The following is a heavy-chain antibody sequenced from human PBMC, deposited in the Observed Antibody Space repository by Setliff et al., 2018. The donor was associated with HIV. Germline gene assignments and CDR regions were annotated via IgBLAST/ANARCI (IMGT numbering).Heavy chain of an antibody. CDR2: FHHSGST. CDR3: ARHVARFDYDTGGYYVSHFDY. V-gene: IGHV4-38-2*01. Sequence: ETLSLTCSVSGYSINTAYYWGWIRQSPGKGLEWIGGFHHSGSTHYNPSLKSRVTISGQTSNNQFSLQLTSVTAADTAVYYCARHVARFDYDTGGYYVSHFDYWGQGTQVTVSS. CDR1: GYSINTAYY. J-gene: IGHJ4*02. D-gene: IGHD3-22*01.